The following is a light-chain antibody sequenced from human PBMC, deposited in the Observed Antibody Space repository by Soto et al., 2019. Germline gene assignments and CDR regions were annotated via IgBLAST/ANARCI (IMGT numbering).Light chain of an antibody. V-gene: IGKV1-39*01. CDR2: AAS. J-gene: IGKJ5*01. Sequence: DIQMTQSPSSLSASVGDRVTITCRASQSISSYLNWYQQKPGKAPKLLIYAASSLQIGVPSRFSGSGSGTDFTLTISSLQPEDCATYYCQQSYSTPITFGQGTRLEIK. CDR3: QQSYSTPIT. CDR1: QSISSY.